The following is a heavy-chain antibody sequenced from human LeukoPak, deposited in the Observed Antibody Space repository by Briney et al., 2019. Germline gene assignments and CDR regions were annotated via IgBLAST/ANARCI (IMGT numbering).Heavy chain of an antibody. Sequence: SQTLTLPCAISGDSVPSTNAAWNWIRQSPSRGLEWLGRTYYRSRWYSEYARSVKGRITIDQDTSKNQFSLQLNSVTPEDAAVYYCARTQGHLDLRGRGTLVTVSS. CDR2: TYYRSRWYS. CDR3: ARTQGHLDL. J-gene: IGHJ2*01. CDR1: GDSVPSTNAA. V-gene: IGHV6-1*01.